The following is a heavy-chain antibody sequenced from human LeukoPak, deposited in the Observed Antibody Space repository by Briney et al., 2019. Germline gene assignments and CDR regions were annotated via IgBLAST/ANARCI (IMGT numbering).Heavy chain of an antibody. D-gene: IGHD3/OR15-3a*01. CDR3: ARPTWTNYMDV. Sequence: GGSLRLSCAASGFTFSSYEMNWVRQAPGKGLEWVSYISRSGSTIFYADSVEGRFTISRDNAKNSVSLQMNSLRAEDTAVYFCARPTWTNYMDVWGKGTAVTISS. J-gene: IGHJ6*03. CDR1: GFTFSSYE. V-gene: IGHV3-48*03. CDR2: ISRSGSTI.